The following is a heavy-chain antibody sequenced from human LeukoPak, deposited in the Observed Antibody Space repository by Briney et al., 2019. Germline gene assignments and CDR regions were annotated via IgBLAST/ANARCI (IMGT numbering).Heavy chain of an antibody. J-gene: IGHJ4*02. D-gene: IGHD1/OR15-1a*01. CDR2: IYSGGDT. V-gene: IGHV3-66*01. CDR1: GLTVSNNY. Sequence: GGSLRLSCAASGLTVSNNYMSWVRQVPGKRLEWVSVIYSGGDTYYTDSVKGRFTISRDNSKNTLHLQMNSLRVEDTAVYYCARSNCNSCYLGVWYYFDYWGQGTLVTVSS. CDR3: ARSNCNSCYLGVWYYFDY.